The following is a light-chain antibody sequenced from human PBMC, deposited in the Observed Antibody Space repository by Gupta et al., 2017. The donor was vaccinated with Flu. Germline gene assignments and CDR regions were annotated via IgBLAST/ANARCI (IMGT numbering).Light chain of an antibody. Sequence: QSVLTQPPSVSGAPEQRVTISCTGSSANIGAGHDVHWYQQIPGTAPRLLVYGKNYRPSGVPDRFSASKSGTSASLAISGLQAEDEAVYYCQSHDRSLSGSRVFGGGTKLTVL. CDR1: SANIGAGHD. V-gene: IGLV1-40*01. CDR2: GKN. J-gene: IGLJ3*02. CDR3: QSHDRSLSGSRV.